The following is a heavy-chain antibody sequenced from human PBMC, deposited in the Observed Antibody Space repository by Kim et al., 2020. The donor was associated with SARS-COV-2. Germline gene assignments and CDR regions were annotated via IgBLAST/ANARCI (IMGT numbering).Heavy chain of an antibody. D-gene: IGHD3-22*01. Sequence: SETLSLTCTVSGGSISNYYWSWFRQPPGKGLEWIGYIYYSGSTKYNPSLKSRVTISVDTSKNQFSLKLSSVTAADTAVYFCARRRVGNYDSSGYYNNWFDPWGQGTLVTVSS. CDR3: ARRRVGNYDSSGYYNNWFDP. CDR1: GGSISNYY. J-gene: IGHJ5*02. CDR2: IYYSGST. V-gene: IGHV4-59*01.